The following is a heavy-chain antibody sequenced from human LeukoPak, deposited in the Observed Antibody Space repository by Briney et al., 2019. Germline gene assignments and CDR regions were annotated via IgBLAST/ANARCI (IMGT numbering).Heavy chain of an antibody. D-gene: IGHD2-15*01. Sequence: SEILSLTCTVSGGSISSYYWSWIRQPPGKGLEWIGYIYYSGSTNYNPSLKSRVTISVDTSKNQFSLKLSSVTAADTAVYYCARSPPRHCSGGSCYYYFDYWGQGTLVTVSS. V-gene: IGHV4-59*08. CDR2: IYYSGST. CDR3: ARSPPRHCSGGSCYYYFDY. J-gene: IGHJ4*02. CDR1: GGSISSYY.